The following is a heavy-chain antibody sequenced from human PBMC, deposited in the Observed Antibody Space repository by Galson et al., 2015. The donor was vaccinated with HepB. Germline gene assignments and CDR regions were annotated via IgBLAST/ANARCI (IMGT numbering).Heavy chain of an antibody. CDR3: AGLGGTFGVDV. Sequence: SLRLSCAASGFTFGLYWIHWVRQTPGKGLVWVSAANSEGNIVKYADSVKGRFTISRDKAKNTVYLQMDSLRAEDTAVYYCAGLGGTFGVDVWGQGTTVTVSS. CDR1: GFTFGLYW. D-gene: IGHD1-26*01. CDR2: ANSEGNIV. J-gene: IGHJ6*02. V-gene: IGHV3-74*03.